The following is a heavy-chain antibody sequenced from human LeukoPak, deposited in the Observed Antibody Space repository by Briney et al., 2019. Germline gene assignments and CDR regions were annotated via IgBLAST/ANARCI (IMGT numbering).Heavy chain of an antibody. CDR2: ISGSGGST. CDR3: ARDLGGGGYTSMVRGYYYGMDV. CDR1: GFTFSSHA. V-gene: IGHV3-23*01. Sequence: GGSLRLSCAASGFTFSSHAMSWVRQAPGKGLEWVSAISGSGGSTYYAGSVKGRFTISRDNSKNTLYLQMNSLRAEDTAVYYCARDLGGGGYTSMVRGYYYGMDVWGQGTTVTVSS. D-gene: IGHD5-18*01. J-gene: IGHJ6*02.